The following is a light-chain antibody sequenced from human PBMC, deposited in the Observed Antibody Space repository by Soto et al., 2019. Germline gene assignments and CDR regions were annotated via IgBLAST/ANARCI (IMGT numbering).Light chain of an antibody. V-gene: IGLV2-14*03. J-gene: IGLJ1*01. CDR2: DVS. Sequence: SVLTQPAPLSGSPGQSVTLSCPGNSRDVGYYNYVSWYQLHPGKAPKLMIYDVSNRPSGISNRFSGSKSGNAASLTISGLQAEDEADYYCSSYTGSNTYVFGTGTKVTVL. CDR1: SRDVGYYNY. CDR3: SSYTGSNTYV.